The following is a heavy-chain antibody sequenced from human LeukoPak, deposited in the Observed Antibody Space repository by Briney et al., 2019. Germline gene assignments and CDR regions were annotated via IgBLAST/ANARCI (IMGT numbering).Heavy chain of an antibody. D-gene: IGHD6-25*01. CDR1: GFTFSNYY. Sequence: GGSLRLSCAASGFTFSNYYMTWIRQAPGKGLEWVANIKQDGSEKQYVDSVKGRFAISRDNAKKSLYLQINTLRAEDTAVYYCVRGPHIAATSYWGQGTLVTVSS. J-gene: IGHJ4*02. CDR3: VRGPHIAATSY. V-gene: IGHV3-7*03. CDR2: IKQDGSEK.